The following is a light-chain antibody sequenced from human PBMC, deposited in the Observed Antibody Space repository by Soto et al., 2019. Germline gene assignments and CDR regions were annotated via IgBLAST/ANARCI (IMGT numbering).Light chain of an antibody. Sequence: QSALTQPASVSGSPGQSITVSCTGTSNDVGLYDYVSWFQQYPGKSPKLIVYEVSHRPSGVSSRFSGSKSGNTASLTISGLQTEDEADYYCSSYTTVFTYVFGTGT. V-gene: IGLV2-14*01. CDR3: SSYTTVFTYV. CDR1: SNDVGLYDY. CDR2: EVS. J-gene: IGLJ1*01.